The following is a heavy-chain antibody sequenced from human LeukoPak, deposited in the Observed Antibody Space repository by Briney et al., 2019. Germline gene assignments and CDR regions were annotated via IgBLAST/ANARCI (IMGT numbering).Heavy chain of an antibody. Sequence: PGGSLRLSCAASGFTFSGYWMSWIRQPPGKGLEWIGSIYHSGSTYYNPSLKSRVTISVDTSKNQFSLKLSSVTAADTAVYYCARRGSGYYSEYFQHWGQGTLVTVSS. D-gene: IGHD3-22*01. CDR3: ARRGSGYYSEYFQH. J-gene: IGHJ1*01. CDR1: GFTFSGYW. V-gene: IGHV4-38-2*01. CDR2: IYHSGST.